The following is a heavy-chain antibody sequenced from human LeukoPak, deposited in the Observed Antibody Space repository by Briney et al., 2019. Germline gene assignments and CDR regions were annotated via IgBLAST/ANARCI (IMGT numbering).Heavy chain of an antibody. CDR2: ISGSGGST. V-gene: IGHV3-23*01. D-gene: IGHD2-2*01. J-gene: IGHJ4*02. CDR1: GFTFSSYA. Sequence: GGSLRLSCAASGFTFSSYAMSWVRQAPGKGLEWVSAISGSGGSTYYADSVKGRFTISRDNSKNTLYLQMNSLRAEDTAVYYCAKDRYCSSTSCYPLAHGVDYWGQGTLVTVSS. CDR3: AKDRYCSSTSCYPLAHGVDY.